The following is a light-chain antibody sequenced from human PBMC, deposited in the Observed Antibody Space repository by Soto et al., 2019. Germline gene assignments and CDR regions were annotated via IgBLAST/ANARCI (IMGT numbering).Light chain of an antibody. CDR2: TAS. J-gene: IGKJ4*01. CDR1: QSVGNNY. V-gene: IGKV3-20*01. CDR3: HQHAESPLP. Sequence: IGLPQSPGTLYLSPGARATLSPRASQSVGNNYLAWYQQKPGQAPRLLIYTASIRATGIPDRFSGSGSGTDFTLTISRLEPEDFAVYYCHQHAESPLPFGGGTKVDIK.